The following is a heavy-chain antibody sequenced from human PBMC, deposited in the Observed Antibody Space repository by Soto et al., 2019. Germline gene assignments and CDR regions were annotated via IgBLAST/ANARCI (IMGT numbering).Heavy chain of an antibody. D-gene: IGHD2-2*01. Sequence: EVKLLESGGGLVQPGGSLRRSCAASGFTFSSYAMSWVRQAPGQGLEWVSAISGSGGSTYYADSVKGRFTISRDNSENPLYLQMNSLRAEDTAVNYGAKSGGVVRQINFDYWGQGTLVTFSS. CDR2: ISGSGGST. J-gene: IGHJ4*02. CDR3: AKSGGVVRQINFDY. CDR1: GFTFSSYA. V-gene: IGHV3-23*01.